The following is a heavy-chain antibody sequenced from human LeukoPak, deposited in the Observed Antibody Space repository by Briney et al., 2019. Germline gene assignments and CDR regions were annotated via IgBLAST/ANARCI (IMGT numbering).Heavy chain of an antibody. V-gene: IGHV3-30*18. CDR3: AKGRYRFAYKAADY. CDR1: GFTFSNYG. J-gene: IGHJ4*02. CDR2: VSSDGSID. Sequence: PGRSLRLSCAASGFTFSNYGMHWVRQAPGKGLEWVAVVSSDGSIDYYADSLRGRFTVSRDNSKNTMFLQFNTLRPEDTAVYYCAKGRYRFAYKAADYWGQGTLVTVSS. D-gene: IGHD3-16*01.